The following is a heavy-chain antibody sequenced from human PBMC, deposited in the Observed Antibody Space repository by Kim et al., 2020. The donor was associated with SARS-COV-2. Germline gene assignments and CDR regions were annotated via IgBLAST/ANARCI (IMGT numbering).Heavy chain of an antibody. CDR1: GFTFSSYW. CDR3: ARDWGYGSGSYYNDFDY. V-gene: IGHV3-7*03. D-gene: IGHD3-10*01. J-gene: IGHJ4*02. Sequence: GGSLRLSCAASGFTFSSYWMSWVRQAPGKGLEWVANIKQDGSEKYYVDSVKGRFTISRDNAKNSLYLQMNSLRAEDTAVYYCARDWGYGSGSYYNDFDYWGQGTLVTVSS. CDR2: IKQDGSEK.